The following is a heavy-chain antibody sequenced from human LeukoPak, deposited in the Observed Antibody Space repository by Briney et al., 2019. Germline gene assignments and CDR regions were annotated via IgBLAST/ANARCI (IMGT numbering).Heavy chain of an antibody. J-gene: IGHJ4*02. V-gene: IGHV4-59*08. Sequence: SETLSLTCTVSGGSISGYYWSWIRQPPGKGPEWIGYIYYSGSTNYNPSLKSRVTISVDTSKNQFSLKMNSVTAADTAVYYCARLASSGWSHCDYWGRGTLVTVSS. CDR2: IYYSGST. CDR3: ARLASSGWSHCDY. D-gene: IGHD6-19*01. CDR1: GGSISGYY.